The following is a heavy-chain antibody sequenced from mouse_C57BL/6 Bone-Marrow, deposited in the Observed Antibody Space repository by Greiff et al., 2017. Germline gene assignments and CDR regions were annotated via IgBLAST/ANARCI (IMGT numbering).Heavy chain of an antibody. J-gene: IGHJ1*03. CDR2: IDPENGDT. D-gene: IGHD1-1*01. CDR3: TTGGSSYYWYFDV. CDR1: GFNITDDY. V-gene: IGHV14-4*01. Sequence: VQLQQSGAELVRPGASVKLSCTASGFNITDDYMHWVKQRPEQGLEWIGWIDPENGDTEYASKFQGKATITADPSSNTAYLQLSSLTSEDTAVYYCTTGGSSYYWYFDVWGTGTTVTVAA.